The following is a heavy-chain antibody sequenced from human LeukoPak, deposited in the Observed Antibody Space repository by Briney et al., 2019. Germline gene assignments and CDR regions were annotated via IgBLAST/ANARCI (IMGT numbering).Heavy chain of an antibody. V-gene: IGHV3-7*01. Sequence: GGSLRLSCAASGFTFSNCWMSWVRQAPGKGLEWVANIKQDGSEKYYVDSVKGRFTISRDNSKNTLYLQMNSLRAEDTAVYYCARDPSSGWYSFTYFDYWGQGTLVTVSS. J-gene: IGHJ4*02. CDR2: IKQDGSEK. CDR3: ARDPSSGWYSFTYFDY. D-gene: IGHD6-19*01. CDR1: GFTFSNCW.